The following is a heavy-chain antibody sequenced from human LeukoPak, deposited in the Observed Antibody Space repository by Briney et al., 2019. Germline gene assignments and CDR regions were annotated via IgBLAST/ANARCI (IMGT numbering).Heavy chain of an antibody. Sequence: ASVKASCKASGYTLTGYYMHWVRQAPGQGLEWMGWINPNSGGTNYAQKFQGRVTMTRDTSISTAYMELSRLRSDDTAVYYCARHDIGRKYFDYWGQGTLVTVSS. CDR2: INPNSGGT. D-gene: IGHD1-26*01. V-gene: IGHV1-2*02. CDR1: GYTLTGYY. J-gene: IGHJ4*02. CDR3: ARHDIGRKYFDY.